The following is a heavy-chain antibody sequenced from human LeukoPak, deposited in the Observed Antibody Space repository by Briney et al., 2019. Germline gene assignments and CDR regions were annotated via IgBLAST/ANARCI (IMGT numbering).Heavy chain of an antibody. D-gene: IGHD4-17*01. CDR3: ARGGTTVTPGLLWFDP. Sequence: SETLSLTCSVSGGSISSHYWSWIRQPPGKGLEWIGYIHYSGSTKYNPSLKSRVTISVDTSKNQFSLKLSSVTAADTAVYYCARGGTTVTPGLLWFDPWGQGTLVTVSS. CDR1: GGSISSHY. CDR2: IHYSGST. J-gene: IGHJ5*02. V-gene: IGHV4-59*11.